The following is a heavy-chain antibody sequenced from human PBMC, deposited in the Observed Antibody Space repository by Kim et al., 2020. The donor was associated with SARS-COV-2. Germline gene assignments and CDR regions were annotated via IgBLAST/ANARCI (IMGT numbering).Heavy chain of an antibody. Sequence: SETLSLTCTVSGGSISSGSYYWSWIRQPAGKGLEWIGRIYTSGSTNYNPSLKSRVTISVDTSKNQFSLKLSSVTAADTAVYYCARVSYYYDSSGDGDDYWGQGTLVTVSS. V-gene: IGHV4-61*02. CDR1: GGSISSGSYY. D-gene: IGHD3-22*01. J-gene: IGHJ4*02. CDR3: ARVSYYYDSSGDGDDY. CDR2: IYTSGST.